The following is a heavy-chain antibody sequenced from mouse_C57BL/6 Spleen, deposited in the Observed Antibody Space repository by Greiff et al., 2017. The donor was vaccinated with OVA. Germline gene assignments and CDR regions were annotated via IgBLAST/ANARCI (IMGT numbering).Heavy chain of an antibody. J-gene: IGHJ3*01. D-gene: IGHD2-4*01. CDR3: ARSWDYDGEAWFAY. Sequence: QVQLQQSGAELVRPGTSVKMSCKASGYTFTNYWIGWAKQRPGHGLEWIGDIYPGGGYTNYNEKFKGKATLTADKSSSTAYMQFSSLTSEDSAIYYCARSWDYDGEAWFAYWGQGTLVTVSA. CDR2: IYPGGGYT. CDR1: GYTFTNYW. V-gene: IGHV1-63*01.